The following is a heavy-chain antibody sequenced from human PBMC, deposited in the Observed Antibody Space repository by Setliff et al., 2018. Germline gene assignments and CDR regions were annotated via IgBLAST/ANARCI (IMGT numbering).Heavy chain of an antibody. CDR2: IWDDGVKK. CDR3: VRTLFLQYYGGRSGGYFDY. J-gene: IGHJ4*02. Sequence: PGGSLRLSCAASGFTFSTYRMHWVRQAPGKGLEWVAVIWDDGVKKYHADPVKGRFTISRDNAKNSLYLQMDSLRAEDTAVYYCVRTLFLQYYGGRSGGYFDYWGQGSLVTVSS. CDR1: GFTFSTYR. V-gene: IGHV3-33*08. D-gene: IGHD4-17*01.